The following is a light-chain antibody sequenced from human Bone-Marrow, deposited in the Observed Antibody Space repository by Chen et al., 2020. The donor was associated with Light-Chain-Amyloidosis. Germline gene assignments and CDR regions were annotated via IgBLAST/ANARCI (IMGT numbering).Light chain of an antibody. Sequence: SYVLTQPSSVSVAPGQTATIACVGNNIGSTSVHWYQQTPGQAPLLVVYDDSDRPSGIPERLSGSNCGNTATLTISRVEAGDEAYYYCQVWDRGSDRPVFGGGTKLTVL. CDR1: NIGSTS. V-gene: IGLV3-21*02. CDR3: QVWDRGSDRPV. J-gene: IGLJ3*02. CDR2: DDS.